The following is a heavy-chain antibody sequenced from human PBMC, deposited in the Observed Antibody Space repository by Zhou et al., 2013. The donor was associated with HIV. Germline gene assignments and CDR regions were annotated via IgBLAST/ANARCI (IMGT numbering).Heavy chain of an antibody. V-gene: IGHV1-69*11. CDR2: IIPILGTA. D-gene: IGHD2-2*01. CDR3: AKDGWGQYYQFGMDV. J-gene: IGHJ6*02. CDR1: GGTFNTYA. Sequence: QVQLVQSGAEVKKPGSSVKVSCEASGGTFNTYAISWVRQAPGQGLEWMGGIIPILGTANYAQKFQGRVTITADESTYTAYMEVSSLTFEDTAVYYCAKDGWGQYYQFGMDVWGQGTTVSVSS.